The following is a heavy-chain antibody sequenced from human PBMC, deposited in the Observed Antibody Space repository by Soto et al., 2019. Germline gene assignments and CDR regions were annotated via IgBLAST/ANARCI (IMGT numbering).Heavy chain of an antibody. V-gene: IGHV5-51*01. CDR1: GYSFTSYW. CDR3: ARHGGNPTNYYYYYGMDV. Sequence: PGESLKISCKGSGYSFTSYWIGWVRQMPGKGLEWMGIIYPGDSDTRYSPSFQGQVTISADKSISTAYLQWSSLKASDTAMYYCARHGGNPTNYYYYYGMDVWGQGTTVTVSS. D-gene: IGHD2-15*01. J-gene: IGHJ6*02. CDR2: IYPGDSDT.